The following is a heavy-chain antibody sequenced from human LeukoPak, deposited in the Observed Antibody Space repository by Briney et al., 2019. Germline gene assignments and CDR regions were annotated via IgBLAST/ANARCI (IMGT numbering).Heavy chain of an antibody. V-gene: IGHV3-11*05. Sequence: PGGSLRLSCAASGFTFSDYYMSWIRQAPGKGLEWVSYISSSSSYTNYADSVKGRFTISRDNAKNSLYLQMNSLRAEDTAVYYCARGVDGYTPFDYWGQGTLVTVSS. CDR1: GFTFSDYY. J-gene: IGHJ4*02. D-gene: IGHD5-24*01. CDR3: ARGVDGYTPFDY. CDR2: ISSSSSYT.